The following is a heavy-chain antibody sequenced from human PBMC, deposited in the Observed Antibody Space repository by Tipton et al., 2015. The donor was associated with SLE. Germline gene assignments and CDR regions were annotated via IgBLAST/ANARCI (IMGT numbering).Heavy chain of an antibody. CDR2: IYYSGST. V-gene: IGHV4-31*02. Sequence: LRLSCAASGFTFSSYWSWIRQHPGKGLEWIGYIYYSGSTYYNPSLKSRVTISVDTSKNQFSLKLSSVTAADTAVYYCASILLSGSYWGQGTLVTVSS. CDR3: ASILLSGSY. D-gene: IGHD3-10*01. J-gene: IGHJ1*01. CDR1: GFTFSSY.